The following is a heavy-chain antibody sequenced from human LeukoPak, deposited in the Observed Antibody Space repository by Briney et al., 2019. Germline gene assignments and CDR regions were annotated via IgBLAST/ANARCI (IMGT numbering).Heavy chain of an antibody. V-gene: IGHV3-33*06. Sequence: PGRSLRLSCAASGFAFSSYGMHWVRQALGKGLEWVALIWYDGSNKYYADSVRGRFTISRDNSENTVYLQMNSLRAEDTAVYYCAKTFGTRTNDYFYMDVWGKGTTVTVSS. J-gene: IGHJ6*03. CDR2: IWYDGSNK. CDR1: GFAFSSYG. D-gene: IGHD1-14*01. CDR3: AKTFGTRTNDYFYMDV.